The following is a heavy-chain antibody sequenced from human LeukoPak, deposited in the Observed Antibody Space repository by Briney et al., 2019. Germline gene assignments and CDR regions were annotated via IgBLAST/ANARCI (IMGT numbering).Heavy chain of an antibody. D-gene: IGHD2-15*01. V-gene: IGHV3-30-3*01. CDR1: GFTFSSYS. CDR3: AREENRGYCSGGSCTRGFDY. Sequence: GGSLRLSCAASGFTFSSYSMNWVRQAPGKGLEWVAVISYDGSNKYYADSVKGRFTISRDNSKNTLYLQMNSLRAEDTAVYYCAREENRGYCSGGSCTRGFDYWGQGTLVTVSS. J-gene: IGHJ4*02. CDR2: ISYDGSNK.